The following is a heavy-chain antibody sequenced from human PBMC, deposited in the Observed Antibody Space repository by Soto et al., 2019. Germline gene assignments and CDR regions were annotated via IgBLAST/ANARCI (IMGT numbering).Heavy chain of an antibody. D-gene: IGHD5-12*01. Sequence: ASETLSLTCTVSGGSISSGYHWAWIRQPPGMRLEWVASIFHTGTTYYNPSLTSRVTISVDTSKNQFSLKLTSVTAADTAVYYCARVREYSGYDMANWFDPWGQGTLVTVSS. CDR3: ARVREYSGYDMANWFDP. J-gene: IGHJ5*02. V-gene: IGHV4-38-2*02. CDR2: IFHTGTT. CDR1: GGSISSGYH.